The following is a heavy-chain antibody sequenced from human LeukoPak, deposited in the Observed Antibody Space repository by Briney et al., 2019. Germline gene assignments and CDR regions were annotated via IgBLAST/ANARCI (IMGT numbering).Heavy chain of an antibody. CDR3: ARGDYYGSIYYYYMDV. D-gene: IGHD3-10*01. CDR1: GGTFSSYA. Sequence: GASVKVSCKASGGTFSSYAISWVRQAPGQGLEWMGGIIPIFGTANYAQKFQGRVTITTDESTSTAYMELSSLRSEDTAVYYCARGDYYGSIYYYYMDVWGKGTTVTVSS. V-gene: IGHV1-69*05. CDR2: IIPIFGTA. J-gene: IGHJ6*03.